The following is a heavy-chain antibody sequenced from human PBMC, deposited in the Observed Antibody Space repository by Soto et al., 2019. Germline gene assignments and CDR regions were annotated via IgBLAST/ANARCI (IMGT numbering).Heavy chain of an antibody. CDR1: GGSISSGGYY. V-gene: IGHV4-31*03. D-gene: IGHD3-10*01. Sequence: QVQLQESGPGLVKPSQTLSLTCTVSGGSISSGGYYWSWIRQHPGKGLEWIGYIYSSGSTYYNPSLMVRVTISADTSKHQFSLTLSSVTAADTAVYYCAGGGRFQFSNWFDPWGQGTLVTVSS. J-gene: IGHJ5*02. CDR3: AGGGRFQFSNWFDP. CDR2: IYSSGST.